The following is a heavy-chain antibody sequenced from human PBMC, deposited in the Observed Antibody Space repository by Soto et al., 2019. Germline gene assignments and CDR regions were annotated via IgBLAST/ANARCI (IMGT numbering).Heavy chain of an antibody. CDR2: IWYDGSNK. CDR3: ARVGAAAGMDYYYYGMDV. J-gene: IGHJ6*02. CDR1: GFIFSSYG. Sequence: QVQLVESGGGVVQPGRSLRLSCAASGFIFSSYGMHWVRQAPGKGLEWVAVIWYDGSNKYYADSVKGRFTISRDNSKNTLYLQMNSLRAEDTAVYYCARVGAAAGMDYYYYGMDVWGQGTTVTVSS. D-gene: IGHD6-13*01. V-gene: IGHV3-33*01.